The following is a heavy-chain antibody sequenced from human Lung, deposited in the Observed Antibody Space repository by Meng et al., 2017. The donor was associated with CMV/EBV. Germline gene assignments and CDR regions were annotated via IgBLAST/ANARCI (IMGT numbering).Heavy chain of an antibody. CDR3: ARDSYSSSYPYSYYLGMDV. Sequence: SETLSLTCTVSGGSVSSGSFYWSWIRQPPAKGLEWIGYIYYSGSTKYNPSLKSRVTISVDMFKNQFSLKLSSVTAADTAVYYCARDSYSSSYPYSYYLGMDVWGQGTXVTVSS. V-gene: IGHV4-61*01. J-gene: IGHJ6*02. CDR2: IYYSGST. CDR1: GGSVSSGSFY. D-gene: IGHD6-6*01.